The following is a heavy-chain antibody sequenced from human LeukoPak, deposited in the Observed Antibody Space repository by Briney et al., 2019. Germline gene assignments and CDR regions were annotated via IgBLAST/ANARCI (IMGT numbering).Heavy chain of an antibody. CDR3: AKNREYSNGWYLLDF. Sequence: ASVKVSCKASGYTFSDYYMYWVRQAPGQGLEWLGWINPNSGGTYYPQKFQGRVTMTRDTSISTAYMEVSSLRCDDTAVYYCAKNREYSNGWYLLDFWGQGTLVTVSS. CDR2: INPNSGGT. V-gene: IGHV1-2*02. CDR1: GYTFSDYY. J-gene: IGHJ4*02. D-gene: IGHD6-19*01.